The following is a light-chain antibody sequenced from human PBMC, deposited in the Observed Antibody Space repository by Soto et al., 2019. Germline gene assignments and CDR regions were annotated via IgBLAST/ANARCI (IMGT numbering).Light chain of an antibody. CDR2: LNSHGSH. Sequence: QPVLTQSPSASACLGASVKLTCTLSSGHIRYAIVWHQQQPDKGPRYLMNLNSHGSHYKGDGIPDRFSGSSSGTERYLTISSLQSEDEADYYCQTWATGPDWVFGGGTKLTVL. J-gene: IGLJ3*02. CDR3: QTWATGPDWV. CDR1: SGHIRYA. V-gene: IGLV4-69*01.